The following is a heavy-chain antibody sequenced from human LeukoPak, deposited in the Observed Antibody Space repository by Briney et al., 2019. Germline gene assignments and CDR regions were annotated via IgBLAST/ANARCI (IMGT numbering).Heavy chain of an antibody. V-gene: IGHV5-51*01. J-gene: IGHJ4*02. CDR3: ARQRYCSTTSCSFYFDY. Sequence: GESLKISCKGSGYSFSSYWIGWVRQMPGKGLEWMGIIYPGDYDTGYSPSFQGQVTISADRSVSTAYLQWSSLKASDTAMYYCARQRYCSTTSCSFYFDYWGQGTLVTVSS. CDR2: IYPGDYDT. CDR1: GYSFSSYW. D-gene: IGHD2-2*01.